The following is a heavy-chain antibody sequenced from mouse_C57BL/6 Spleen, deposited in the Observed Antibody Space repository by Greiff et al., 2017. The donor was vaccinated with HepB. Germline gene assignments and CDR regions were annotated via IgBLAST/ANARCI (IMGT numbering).Heavy chain of an antibody. V-gene: IGHV1-50*01. Sequence: VQLQQPGAELVKPGASVKLSCKASGYTFTSYWMQWVKQRPGQGLEWIGEIDPSDSYTNYNQKFKGKATLTVDTSSSTAYMQLSSLTSEDSAVYYCALPSAMDYWGQGTSVTVSS. CDR2: IDPSDSYT. J-gene: IGHJ4*01. D-gene: IGHD5-1*01. CDR1: GYTFTSYW. CDR3: ALPSAMDY.